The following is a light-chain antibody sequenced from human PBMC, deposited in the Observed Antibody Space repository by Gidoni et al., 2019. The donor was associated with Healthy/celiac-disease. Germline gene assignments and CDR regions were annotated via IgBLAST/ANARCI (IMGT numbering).Light chain of an antibody. CDR3: QQRSNWYT. J-gene: IGKJ2*01. CDR2: DAS. CDR1: QSVSSY. V-gene: IGKV3-11*01. Sequence: EIVLTQSPATLSLSPGERATLSCRASQSVSSYLAWYHQKPGQAPRLLIYDASNRATGIPARFSGSGSGTDFTLTISSLEPEEFAVYYCQQRSNWYTFGQGTKLEIK.